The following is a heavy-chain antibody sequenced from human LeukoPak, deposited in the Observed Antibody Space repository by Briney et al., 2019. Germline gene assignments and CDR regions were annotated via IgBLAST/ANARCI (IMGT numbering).Heavy chain of an antibody. V-gene: IGHV4-34*01. Sequence: SETLSLTCAVYGGSFSGYYWSWIRQPPGKGLEWIGEINHSGSTNYNPSLKSRVTISVDTSKNQFSLKLSSVTAADTAVYYCARRRGFFDYWGQGTLVTVSA. CDR2: INHSGST. J-gene: IGHJ4*02. CDR1: GGSFSGYY. CDR3: ARRRGFFDY.